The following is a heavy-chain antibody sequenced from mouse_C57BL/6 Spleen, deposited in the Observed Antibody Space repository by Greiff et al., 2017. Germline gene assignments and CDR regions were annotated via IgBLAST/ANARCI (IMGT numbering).Heavy chain of an antibody. CDR1: GYTFTDYY. D-gene: IGHD1-1*01. V-gene: IGHV1-26*01. Sequence: EVQLQQSGPELVKPGASVKISCKASGYTFTDYYMNWVKQSHGKSLEWIGDINPNNGGTSYNQKFKGKATLTVDQSSSTAYMELRSLPSEDSAVYYGARPTVYGSSYGYFDVGGTGTTVTVSA. CDR3: ARPTVYGSSYGYFDV. CDR2: INPNNGGT. J-gene: IGHJ1*03.